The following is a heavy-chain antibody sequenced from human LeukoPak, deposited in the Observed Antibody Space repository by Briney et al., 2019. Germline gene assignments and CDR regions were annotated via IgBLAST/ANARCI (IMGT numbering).Heavy chain of an antibody. CDR1: GFTFSNYA. CDR2: ISSSGRTV. CDR3: ASSTAIGY. J-gene: IGHJ4*02. V-gene: IGHV3-48*03. Sequence: GGSLRLSCAASGFTFSNYAMSWVRQAPGKGLEWVSYISSSGRTVYYADSVKGRFTISRDNAKNSLYLQMNSLRTEDTAVYYCASSTAIGYWGQGTLVTVSS.